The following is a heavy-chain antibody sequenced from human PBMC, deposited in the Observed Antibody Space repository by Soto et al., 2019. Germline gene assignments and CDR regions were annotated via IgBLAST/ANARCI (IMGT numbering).Heavy chain of an antibody. CDR1: GFTFSDYY. J-gene: IGHJ4*02. CDR2: ISSSGSTL. D-gene: IGHD1-26*01. Sequence: GGSLRLSCAASGFTFSDYYMSWIRQAPGKGLEWVSYISSSGSTLYYADSVKGRFTISRDNAKNSLYLQMNSLRAEDTAVYYCATTRVVGASRYFDYWGQGTPVTVSS. CDR3: ATTRVVGASRYFDY. V-gene: IGHV3-11*01.